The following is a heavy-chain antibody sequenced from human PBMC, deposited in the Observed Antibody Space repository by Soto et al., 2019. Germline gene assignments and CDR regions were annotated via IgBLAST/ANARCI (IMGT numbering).Heavy chain of an antibody. CDR3: ATDYDSRLLDY. CDR2: IIPIFGTA. V-gene: IGHV1-69*13. Sequence: ASVKVSCKASGGTFSSYAISWVRQAPEQGLEWMGGIIPIFGTANYAQKFQGRVTITADESTSTAYMELSSLRSEDTAVYYCATDYDSRLLDYWGQGTLVTVSS. J-gene: IGHJ4*02. CDR1: GGTFSSYA. D-gene: IGHD3-22*01.